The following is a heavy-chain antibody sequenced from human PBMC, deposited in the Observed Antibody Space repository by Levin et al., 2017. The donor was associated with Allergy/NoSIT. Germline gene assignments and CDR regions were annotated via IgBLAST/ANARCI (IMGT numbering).Heavy chain of an antibody. CDR1: GYSFSNSW. V-gene: IGHV5-51*01. CDR2: IYPADSDT. J-gene: IGHJ4*02. Sequence: KVSCKGSGYSFSNSWIGWARQMSGKGLEWMGIIYPADSDTRYSPSFQGQVTISADKSITTAYLQWSSLKASDTAMYYCARVSYSGYEFGYWGQGTLVTVSS. D-gene: IGHD5-12*01. CDR3: ARVSYSGYEFGY.